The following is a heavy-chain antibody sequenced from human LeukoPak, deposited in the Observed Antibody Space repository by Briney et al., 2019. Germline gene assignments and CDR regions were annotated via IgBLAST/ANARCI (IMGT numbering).Heavy chain of an antibody. D-gene: IGHD3-9*01. V-gene: IGHV3-23*01. CDR3: AKAYYDILTGSDY. CDR2: ISGSGGST. J-gene: IGHJ4*02. Sequence: AISGSGGSTYYADSVKGRFTISRDNSKNTLYLQMNSLRAEDTAVYYCAKAYYDILTGSDYWGQGTLVTVSS.